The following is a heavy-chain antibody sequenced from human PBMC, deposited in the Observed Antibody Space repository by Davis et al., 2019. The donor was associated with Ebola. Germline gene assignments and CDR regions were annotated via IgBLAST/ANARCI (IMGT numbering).Heavy chain of an antibody. J-gene: IGHJ4*02. Sequence: MPSETLSLTCTVSGGSISSYYWSWIRQTPAKGLEWIGHVYYVGSTFYNPSFNSRVTISLDAPNNQFSLRLTSVTAADTAVYYCAREPGELAPTPTFYFDYWGQGLLVTVSS. CDR3: AREPGELAPTPTFYFDY. CDR2: VYYVGST. V-gene: IGHV4-30-4*01. D-gene: IGHD3-16*01. CDR1: GGSISSYY.